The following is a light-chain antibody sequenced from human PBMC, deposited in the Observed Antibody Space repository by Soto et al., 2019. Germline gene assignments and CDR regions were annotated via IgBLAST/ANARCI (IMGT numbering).Light chain of an antibody. V-gene: IGKV3-20*01. CDR2: AAS. CDR3: HQYVGSPPTT. CDR1: QSVTNNY. Sequence: EIVLTQSPGTLSLSPGERATLSCRASQSVTNNYLAWYQQRPGQAPRLLIHAASTRATGIPDRFSGSGSGTDFTLTISRLEPEDFALYYCHQYVGSPPTTFGQGTRVEIK. J-gene: IGKJ1*01.